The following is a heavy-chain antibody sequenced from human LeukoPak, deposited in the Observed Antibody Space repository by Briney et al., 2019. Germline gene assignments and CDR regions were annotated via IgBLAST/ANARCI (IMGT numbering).Heavy chain of an antibody. J-gene: IGHJ5*02. Sequence: PSETLSLTCTVSGGSISSSSYYWGWIRRPPGKGLEWIGSIYYSGTTYYNPSLKSRVTISVDTSKNQFSLKLSSVTAADTAVYYCASGRYGSGSYGNWFDPWGQGTLVTVSS. CDR2: IYYSGTT. CDR3: ASGRYGSGSYGNWFDP. V-gene: IGHV4-39*07. D-gene: IGHD3-10*01. CDR1: GGSISSSSYY.